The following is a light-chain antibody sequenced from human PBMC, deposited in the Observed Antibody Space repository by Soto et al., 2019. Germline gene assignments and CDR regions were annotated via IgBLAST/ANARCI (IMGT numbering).Light chain of an antibody. J-gene: IGLJ1*01. V-gene: IGLV2-14*01. CDR2: GVS. CDR3: CSYTSNITHYV. CDR1: SSDIGGHND. Sequence: QSALTQPASVSGSPGQSITISCTGTSSDIGGHNDVSWYQQHPGKAPKLLIYGVSNRPSGVSYRFTASKSGNTASLTISGLQAEDESDYYCCSYTSNITHYVFGTGTKVTVL.